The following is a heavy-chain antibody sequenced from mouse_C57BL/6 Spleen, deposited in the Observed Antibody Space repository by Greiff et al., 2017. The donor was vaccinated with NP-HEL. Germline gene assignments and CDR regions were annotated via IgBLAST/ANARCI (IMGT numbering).Heavy chain of an antibody. CDR3: ARYSGYGSSQSFDY. CDR1: GYSITSAY. Sequence: VQLKESGPGLAKPSQTLSLTCSVTGYSITSAYWNWIRKFPGNKLEYMGYISYSGSTYYNPSLKSRISITRDTSKNQYYLQLNSVTTEDTATYYCARYSGYGSSQSFDYWGQGTTLTVSS. D-gene: IGHD1-1*01. V-gene: IGHV3-8*01. CDR2: ISYSGST. J-gene: IGHJ2*01.